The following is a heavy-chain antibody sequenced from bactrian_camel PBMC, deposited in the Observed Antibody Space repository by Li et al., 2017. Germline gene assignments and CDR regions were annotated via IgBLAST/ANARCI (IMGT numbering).Heavy chain of an antibody. J-gene: IGHJ4*01. Sequence: VQLVESGGGSVQAGGSLTLSCAASGFTFSSYAMSWVRQAPGKGLEWVSTINNADGDTDYADSVKGRFTISRDNAKNTLYLQMNSLKPEDTAMYYCAARPTPQCRDGLGFAGGNYYWGQGTQVTVS. CDR2: INNADGDT. D-gene: IGHD5*01. V-gene: IGHV3S31*01. CDR1: GFTFSSYA. CDR3: AARPTPQCRDGLGFAGGNYY.